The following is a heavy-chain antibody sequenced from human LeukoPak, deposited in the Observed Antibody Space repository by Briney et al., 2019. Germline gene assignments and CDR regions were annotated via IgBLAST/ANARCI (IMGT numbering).Heavy chain of an antibody. J-gene: IGHJ4*02. Sequence: GGSLRLSCAASGFTFTTYWMTWVRQAPGKGLEWVANIKPDGTETYYVDSLRGRFTISRDNAKNSLFLQVNSLRAEDTAMYYCTRTNVASPGTDWGPGTLVTVSS. CDR3: TRTNVASPGTD. CDR2: IKPDGTET. D-gene: IGHD6-13*01. V-gene: IGHV3-7*01. CDR1: GFTFTTYW.